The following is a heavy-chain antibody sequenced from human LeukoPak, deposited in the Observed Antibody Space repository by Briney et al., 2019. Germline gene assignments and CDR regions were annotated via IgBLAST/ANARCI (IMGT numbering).Heavy chain of an antibody. D-gene: IGHD6-13*01. J-gene: IGHJ5*02. Sequence: GESLKISGQGFGYSFTSYWINWVRQMPGKGLEWMGRIDPSDSYTNYSPAFQGHVTISVDKSISTTYLQWSSLKASDTAMYYCARRQQLDWFDPWGQGTLVTVSS. CDR1: GYSFTSYW. CDR2: IDPSDSYT. V-gene: IGHV5-10-1*01. CDR3: ARRQQLDWFDP.